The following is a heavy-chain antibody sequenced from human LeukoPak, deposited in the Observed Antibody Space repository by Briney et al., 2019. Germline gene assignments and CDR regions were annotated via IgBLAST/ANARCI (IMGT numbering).Heavy chain of an antibody. V-gene: IGHV3-30*18. J-gene: IGHJ1*01. CDR1: GFTFSSYG. D-gene: IGHD2-15*01. CDR2: ISYDGSNK. CDR3: AKDKSVVVVAAEYFQH. Sequence: GGSLRLSCAASGFTFSSYGMHWVRQAPGKGLEWVAVISYDGSNKYYADSVKGRFTISRDNSKNTLYLQMNSLRAEDMAVYYCAKDKSVVVVAAEYFQHWGQGTLVTVSS.